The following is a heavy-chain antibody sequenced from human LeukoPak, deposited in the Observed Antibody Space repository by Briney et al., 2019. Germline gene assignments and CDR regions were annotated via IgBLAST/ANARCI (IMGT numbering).Heavy chain of an antibody. Sequence: SETLSLTCTVSGGSISSYYWRWIRQPPGKGLEWIGDIYHTGSTNYNPSLKSRVTISVDTSKNQFSLRLSSVTAADTAVYYCARPSRQVGPYYGMDIWGQGATVTVSS. CDR3: ARPSRQVGPYYGMDI. V-gene: IGHV4-59*08. CDR1: GGSISSYY. D-gene: IGHD1-26*01. J-gene: IGHJ6*02. CDR2: IYHTGST.